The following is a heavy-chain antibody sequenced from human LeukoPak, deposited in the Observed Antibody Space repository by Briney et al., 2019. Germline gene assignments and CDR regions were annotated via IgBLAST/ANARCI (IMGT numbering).Heavy chain of an antibody. CDR3: ARRLTIFGVVTSFDY. D-gene: IGHD3-3*01. Sequence: GRSLRLSCAASGFTFSSYAMHWVRQAPGKGLEWVANIKQDGSEKYYVDSVKGRFTISRDNAKNSLYLQMNSLRAEDTAVYYCARRLTIFGVVTSFDYWGQGTLVTVSS. CDR1: GFTFSSYA. V-gene: IGHV3-7*01. J-gene: IGHJ4*02. CDR2: IKQDGSEK.